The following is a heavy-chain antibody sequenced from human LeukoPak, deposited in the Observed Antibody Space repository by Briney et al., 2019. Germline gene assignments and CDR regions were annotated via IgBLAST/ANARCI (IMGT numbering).Heavy chain of an antibody. CDR1: GFRFSSYW. Sequence: GGSLRLACAASGFRFSSYWMSWVRQAPGQGLEWVASIKQDGNEKYYVDSVKGRFTISKDNAKNSLYLQLNSLRAEDTALYYCARESHGTYDYWGQGTLVTVSS. V-gene: IGHV3-7*01. D-gene: IGHD5-24*01. CDR3: ARESHGTYDY. J-gene: IGHJ4*02. CDR2: IKQDGNEK.